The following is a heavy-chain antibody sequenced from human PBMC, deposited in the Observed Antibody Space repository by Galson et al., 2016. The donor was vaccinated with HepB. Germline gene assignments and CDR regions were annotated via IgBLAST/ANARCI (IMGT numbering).Heavy chain of an antibody. CDR2: ISQDGSNK. J-gene: IGHJ4*02. Sequence: SLRLSCAASGFTFSSYGMHWVRQAPGKGLEWMAVISQDGSNKYYADSVKGRFTISRDTSNNTLYLQMNSLRAEDTAVYYCAKVGLIRGGSARYCDDWGQGTLVTVSS. CDR1: GFTFSSYG. CDR3: AKVGLIRGGSARYCDD. V-gene: IGHV3-30*18. D-gene: IGHD3-16*01.